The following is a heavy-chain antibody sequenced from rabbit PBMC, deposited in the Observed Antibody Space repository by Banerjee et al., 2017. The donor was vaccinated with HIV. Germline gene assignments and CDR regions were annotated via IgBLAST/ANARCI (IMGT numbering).Heavy chain of an antibody. CDR2: INTSSGNT. CDR3: ARGSGFDTHFNL. Sequence: GGLVQPEGSLTLTCKASGFDFSNKYVMCWVRQAPGKGLEWIACINTSSGNTVYATWAKGRFTISKTSSTTVTLQVTSLTAADTATYFCARGSGFDTHFNLWGPGTLVTVS. J-gene: IGHJ4*01. D-gene: IGHD1-1*01. CDR1: GFDFSNKYV. V-gene: IGHV1S45*01.